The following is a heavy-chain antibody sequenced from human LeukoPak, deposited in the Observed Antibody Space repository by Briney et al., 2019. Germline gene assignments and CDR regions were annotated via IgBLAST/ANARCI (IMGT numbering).Heavy chain of an antibody. CDR1: GYTFTSYD. CDR2: MNPNSGNT. Sequence: ASVKVSCKASGYTFTSYDINWVRQAPGQGLEWMGWMNPNSGNTVYAQKFQGRVTITRNTSISTAYMELSSLRSEDTAVYYCARATVTRGGIQNFDYWGQGTLVTVSS. D-gene: IGHD4-17*01. V-gene: IGHV1-8*03. J-gene: IGHJ4*02. CDR3: ARATVTRGGIQNFDY.